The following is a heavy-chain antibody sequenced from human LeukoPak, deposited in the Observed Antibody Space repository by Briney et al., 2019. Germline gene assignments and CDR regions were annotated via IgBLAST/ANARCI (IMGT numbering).Heavy chain of an antibody. CDR2: IYWNDDK. V-gene: IGHV2-5*01. CDR1: GFSLSTSGVG. D-gene: IGHD2-21*02. J-gene: IGHJ5*02. Sequence: SGPTLVKPTQTLTLTCTFSGFSLSTSGVGVGWIRQPPGKALEWLALIYWNDDKRYSPSLKSRLTITKDTSKNQVVLTMTNMDLVDTATYYCAHSRVVVTASAYPDYNYPENWFDPWGQGTLVTVSS. CDR3: AHSRVVVTASAYPDYNYPENWFDP.